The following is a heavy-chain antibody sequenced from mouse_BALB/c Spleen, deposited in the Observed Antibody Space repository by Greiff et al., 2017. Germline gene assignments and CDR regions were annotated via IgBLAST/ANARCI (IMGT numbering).Heavy chain of an antibody. J-gene: IGHJ3*01. D-gene: IGHD1-2*01. Sequence: VQLKESGAELVKPGASVKLSCTASGFNIKDTYMHWVKQRPEQGLEWIGRIDPANGNTKYDPKFQGKATITADTSSNTAYLQLSSLTSEDTAVYYCARGYGPGWFAYWGQGTLVTVSA. CDR1: GFNIKDTY. CDR3: ARGYGPGWFAY. CDR2: IDPANGNT. V-gene: IGHV14-3*02.